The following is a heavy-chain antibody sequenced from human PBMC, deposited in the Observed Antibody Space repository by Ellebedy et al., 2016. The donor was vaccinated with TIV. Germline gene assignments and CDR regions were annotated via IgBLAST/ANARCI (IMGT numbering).Heavy chain of an antibody. V-gene: IGHV3-33*01. CDR2: IWYDGSIK. D-gene: IGHD1-26*01. CDR3: ESWDVDD. J-gene: IGHJ4*02. CDR1: GLTFRRYG. Sequence: GESLKISCAASGLTFRRYGLPWILLPPDKVLEWVAVIWYDGSIKYLADSVKGRFTISRDNFNNTLYLQMNSLRAEDTAVYWCESWDVDDWGKGSQVTVSS.